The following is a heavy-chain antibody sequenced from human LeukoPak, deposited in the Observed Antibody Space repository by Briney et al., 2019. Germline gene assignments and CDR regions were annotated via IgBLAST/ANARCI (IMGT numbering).Heavy chain of an antibody. Sequence: GGSLRLSCVASGFTFTNYLMTWVRQAPGKGLEWVANIMKDGGDKQYVDSVKGRFTISRDNAKNSVYLQMNSLRAEDTAVYYCVRDRDYYVFDLWGQGTLVTVSS. V-gene: IGHV3-7*01. CDR3: VRDRDYYVFDL. J-gene: IGHJ4*02. CDR2: IMKDGGDK. CDR1: GFTFTNYL. D-gene: IGHD3-10*02.